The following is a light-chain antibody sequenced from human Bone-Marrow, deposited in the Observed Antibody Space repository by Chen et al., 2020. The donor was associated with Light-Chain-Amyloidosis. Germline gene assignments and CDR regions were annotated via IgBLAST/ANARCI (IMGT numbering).Light chain of an antibody. Sequence: QSALTQPASVSGSPGQSLNISCTGTSRDVGSYNLVTWYQQHPGKAPKLMIFDVTKRPSGVSNRFSGSKSGNTASLTISGLQADDEADYYCCSYAGSTNYIVFGGGTKLTVL. CDR3: CSYAGSTNYIV. CDR1: SRDVGSYNL. V-gene: IGLV2-23*02. J-gene: IGLJ2*01. CDR2: DVT.